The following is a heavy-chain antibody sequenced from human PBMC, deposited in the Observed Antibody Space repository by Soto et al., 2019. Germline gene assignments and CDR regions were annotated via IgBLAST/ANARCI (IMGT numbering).Heavy chain of an antibody. CDR1: GGSFVGYY. J-gene: IGHJ4*02. V-gene: IGHV4-34*01. D-gene: IGHD2-2*01. Sequence: SETLSLTCAVYGGSFVGYYCIFIRHPPCKWLEWIVEINHSGSTNYNPSLKSRVTISVDTSKNQFSLKLSSVTAADTAVYYCARGGCSSTSCYPYYFDYWGQGTLVTVSS. CDR3: ARGGCSSTSCYPYYFDY. CDR2: INHSGST.